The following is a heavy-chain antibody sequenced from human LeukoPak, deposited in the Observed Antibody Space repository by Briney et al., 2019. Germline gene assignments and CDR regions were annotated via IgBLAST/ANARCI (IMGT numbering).Heavy chain of an antibody. D-gene: IGHD1-26*01. CDR1: GFTFSSYW. Sequence: GGSLRLSCAASGFTFSSYWMTWVRQAPGKGLEWVSSIDYDGGSGHYADSVKGRFTISRDNSNNTLFLHLNSLRGEDTAVYYWKRTSGCYGLSWGQGTLVTVSS. J-gene: IGHJ1*01. CDR3: KRTSGCYGLS. CDR2: IDYDGGSG. V-gene: IGHV3-23*01.